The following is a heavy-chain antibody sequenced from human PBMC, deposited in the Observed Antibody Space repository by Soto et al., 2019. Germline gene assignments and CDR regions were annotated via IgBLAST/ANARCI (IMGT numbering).Heavy chain of an antibody. V-gene: IGHV1-69*01. D-gene: IGHD1-26*01. CDR1: GGTFSSYA. J-gene: IGHJ6*02. CDR2: IIPIFGTA. CDR3: ARDNGGSYSNDYYYYYGMDV. Sequence: QVQLVQSGAEVKKPGSSVKVSCKASGGTFSSYAISWVRQAPGQGLEWMGGIIPIFGTANYAQKFQGRVTITADESKSNAYLELSSLRSEDTAVYYWARDNGGSYSNDYYYYYGMDVWGQGTTVTVSS.